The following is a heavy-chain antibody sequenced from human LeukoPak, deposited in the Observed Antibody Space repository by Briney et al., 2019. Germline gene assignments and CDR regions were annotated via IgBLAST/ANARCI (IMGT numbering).Heavy chain of an antibody. D-gene: IGHD3-3*01. CDR2: IYYSGTT. V-gene: IGHV4-39*01. CDR3: ARRNDYDFWSGNQYYFDY. Sequence: SETLSLTCSVSGVSTGSRSHYWGWVRQSPGKGLEWIASIYYSGTTFYNPSLQSRASISVDTSRNQFSLRLNSVTAADTAVYYCARRNDYDFWSGNQYYFDYWGQGTLVTVSS. J-gene: IGHJ4*02. CDR1: GVSTGSRSHY.